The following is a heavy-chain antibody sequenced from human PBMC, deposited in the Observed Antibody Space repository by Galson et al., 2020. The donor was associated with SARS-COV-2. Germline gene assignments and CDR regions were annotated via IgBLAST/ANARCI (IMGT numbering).Heavy chain of an antibody. Sequence: ASVKVSCKASGYTFTSYGISWVRQAPGQGLEWMGWISAYNGNTNYAQKLQGRVTMTTDTSTSTAYMELRSLRSDDTAVYYCAREILMWGSGGSSLPGIWGQGTMVTVSS. J-gene: IGHJ3*02. CDR1: GYTFTSYG. CDR3: AREILMWGSGGSSLPGI. D-gene: IGHD2-15*01. CDR2: ISAYNGNT. V-gene: IGHV1-18*01.